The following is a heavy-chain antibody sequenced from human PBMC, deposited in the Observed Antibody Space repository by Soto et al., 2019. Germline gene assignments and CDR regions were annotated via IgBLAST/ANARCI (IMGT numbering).Heavy chain of an antibody. CDR3: AKETLGGYSYGPNSDWFDP. Sequence: PGGSLRLSCAASGFTFSSYAMSWVRQAPGKGLEWVSAISGSGGSTYYADSVKGRFTISRDNSKNTLYLQMNSLRAEDTAVYYCAKETLGGYSYGPNSDWFDPWGQGTLVTVSS. CDR2: ISGSGGST. J-gene: IGHJ5*02. D-gene: IGHD5-18*01. V-gene: IGHV3-23*01. CDR1: GFTFSSYA.